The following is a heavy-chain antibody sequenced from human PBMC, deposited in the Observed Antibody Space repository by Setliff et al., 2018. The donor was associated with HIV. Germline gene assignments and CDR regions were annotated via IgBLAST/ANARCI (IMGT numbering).Heavy chain of an antibody. CDR3: ARDREVRWQRLDYYYYALDV. Sequence: PGGSLRLSCAASGFTFSSYSMNWVRQAPGKGLEWVSSISYRSSNVHYTDPVKGRFTIPRDNARNSLYLHMNNLRAEETAVYWCARDREVRWQRLDYYYYALDVWGQGTTVTVSS. CDR2: ISYRSSNV. D-gene: IGHD6-25*01. V-gene: IGHV3-21*01. J-gene: IGHJ6*02. CDR1: GFTFSSYS.